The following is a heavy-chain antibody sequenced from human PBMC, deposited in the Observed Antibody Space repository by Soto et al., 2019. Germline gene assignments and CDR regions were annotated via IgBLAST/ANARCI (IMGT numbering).Heavy chain of an antibody. CDR2: LNNYGNT. D-gene: IGHD1-7*01. CDR3: GREGGETWDYEAS. V-gene: IGHV4-4*07. CDR1: GGSISSYR. Sequence: SETLSLTCTVSGGSISSYRWSWIRQPAGKGLEWIGRLNNYGNTRYNPSLKSRVTVSVDTSRNQFFLTLRSVSAADSAVYHCGREGGETWDYEASWGQGTPVTVSS. J-gene: IGHJ5*02.